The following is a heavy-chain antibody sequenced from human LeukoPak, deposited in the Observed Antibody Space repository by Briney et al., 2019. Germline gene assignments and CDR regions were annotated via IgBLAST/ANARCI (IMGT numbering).Heavy chain of an antibody. D-gene: IGHD2-15*01. CDR1: GFTFNNYA. Sequence: PGGSLRLSCAASGFTFNNYAMSWVRQAPGKGLEWVSTVSDSGGSTYYADSVKGRFTISRDNSKNTLYLQMNSLRAEDTAVYYCAREVVPQDNWFDPWGQGTLVTVSS. CDR2: VSDSGGST. V-gene: IGHV3-23*01. J-gene: IGHJ5*02. CDR3: AREVVPQDNWFDP.